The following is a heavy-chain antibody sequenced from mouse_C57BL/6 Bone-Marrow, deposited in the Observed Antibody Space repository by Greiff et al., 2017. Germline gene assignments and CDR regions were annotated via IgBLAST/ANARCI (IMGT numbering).Heavy chain of an antibody. CDR3: AITTVVAALDFDY. J-gene: IGHJ2*01. CDR1: GYTFTDYN. CDR2: INPNNGGT. Sequence: EVQLQQSGPELVKPGASVKMSCKASGYTFTDYNMPWVKQSHGTSLEWIGYINPNNGGTSYNKKFKGKATLTVNKSSSTAYMELRSLTSEDSAVYYCAITTVVAALDFDYWGQGTTLTVSS. D-gene: IGHD1-1*01. V-gene: IGHV1-22*01.